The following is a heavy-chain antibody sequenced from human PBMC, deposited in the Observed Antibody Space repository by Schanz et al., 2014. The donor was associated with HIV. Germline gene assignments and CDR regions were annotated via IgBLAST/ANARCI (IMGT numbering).Heavy chain of an antibody. D-gene: IGHD4-17*01. CDR2: ISYDGSDK. Sequence: VQLVESGGGLVKPGGSLRLSCAASGFTFSNAWMSWVRQAPGKGLEWVAVISYDGSDKYYADSVKGRFTISRDNSKNTLYLQMNSLRAEDTAVYYCAKEATVVTLAFDIWGQGTMVTVSS. V-gene: IGHV3-30*18. CDR3: AKEATVVTLAFDI. CDR1: GFTFSNAW. J-gene: IGHJ3*02.